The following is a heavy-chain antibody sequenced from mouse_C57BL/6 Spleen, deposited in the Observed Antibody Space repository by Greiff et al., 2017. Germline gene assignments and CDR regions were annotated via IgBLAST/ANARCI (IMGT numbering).Heavy chain of an antibody. V-gene: IGHV14-3*01. Sequence: EVKLVESVAELVRPGASVKLSCTASGFNIKNTYMHWVKQRPEQGLEWIGRIDPANGNTKYAPKLQGKDTIATDTSSNTAYLQLSSLTSDDTAIYYCARRNYDWFAYWGQGTLVTVAA. J-gene: IGHJ3*01. CDR1: GFNIKNTY. CDR2: IDPANGNT. CDR3: ARRNYDWFAY. D-gene: IGHD2-1*01.